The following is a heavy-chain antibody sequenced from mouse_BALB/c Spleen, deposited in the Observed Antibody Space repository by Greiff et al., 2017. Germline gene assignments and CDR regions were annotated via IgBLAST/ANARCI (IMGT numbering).Heavy chain of an antibody. Sequence: EVKLMESGGGLVQPGGSLRLSCATSGFTFTDYYMSWVRQPPGKALEWLGFIRNKANGYTTEYSASVKGRFTISRDNSQSILYLQMNTLRAEDSATYYCASHYRYDVAWFAYWGQGTLVTVSA. D-gene: IGHD2-14*01. CDR1: GFTFTDYY. CDR2: IRNKANGYTT. J-gene: IGHJ3*01. V-gene: IGHV7-3*02. CDR3: ASHYRYDVAWFAY.